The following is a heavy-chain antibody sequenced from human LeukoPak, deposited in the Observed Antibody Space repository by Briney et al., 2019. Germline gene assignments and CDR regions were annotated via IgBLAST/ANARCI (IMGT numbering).Heavy chain of an antibody. CDR1: GFIFDDYG. V-gene: IGHV3-20*04. D-gene: IGHD1-26*01. J-gene: IGHJ4*02. CDR3: ARAHYSGSFGY. CDR2: INWNGGST. Sequence: AGGSLRLSCAASGFIFDDYGISWVRQAPGKGLEWVSGINWNGGSTGYADSVKGRFTISRDNAKNSLYLQMNSPRAEDTALYYCARAHYSGSFGYWGQGTLVSVSS.